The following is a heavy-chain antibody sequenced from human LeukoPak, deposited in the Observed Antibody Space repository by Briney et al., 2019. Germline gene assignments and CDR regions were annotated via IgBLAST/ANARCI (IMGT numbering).Heavy chain of an antibody. D-gene: IGHD3-22*01. CDR2: IYYSGST. V-gene: IGHV4-39*07. J-gene: IGHJ4*02. CDR1: GGSISSSSYY. Sequence: KASETLSLTCTVSGGSISSSSYYWGWIRQPPGKGLEWIGSIYYSGSTYYNPSLKSRVTISVDTSKNQFSLKLSSVTAADTAVYYCARGSPAYYYDRNYGFDYWGQGTLVTVSS. CDR3: ARGSPAYYYDRNYGFDY.